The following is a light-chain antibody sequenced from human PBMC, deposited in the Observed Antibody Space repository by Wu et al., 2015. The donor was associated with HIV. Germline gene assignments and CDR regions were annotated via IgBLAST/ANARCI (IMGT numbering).Light chain of an antibody. CDR2: GIS. Sequence: EIVMTQSPATLSVSPGERVTLSCRASQSVSSNLAWYQQKPGQAPRLLIYGISNRATGIPDRFSGSGSGTDFTLTITSMQSEDFAVYYCQQYNNWITFGQGTRLEIK. J-gene: IGKJ5*01. CDR1: QSVSSN. V-gene: IGKV3D-15*01. CDR3: QQYNNWIT.